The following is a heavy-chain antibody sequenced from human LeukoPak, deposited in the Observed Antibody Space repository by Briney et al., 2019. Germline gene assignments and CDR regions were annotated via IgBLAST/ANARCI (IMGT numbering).Heavy chain of an antibody. V-gene: IGHV3-64D*06. D-gene: IGHD6-19*01. CDR3: VKEPGGSSGA. Sequence: GGSLRLSCSASGLTFSSYVMHWVRQAPGKGLEYVSAISSNGGITYYADSVKGRFTISRDNSKNTLYLQMSSLRPEDTAVFYCVKEPGGSSGAWGQGTLVTVSS. CDR1: GLTFSSYV. CDR2: ISSNGGIT. J-gene: IGHJ4*02.